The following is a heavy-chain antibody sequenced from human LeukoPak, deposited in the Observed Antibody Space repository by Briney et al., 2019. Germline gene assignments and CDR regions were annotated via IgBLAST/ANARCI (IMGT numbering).Heavy chain of an antibody. J-gene: IGHJ4*02. CDR1: GFTFSSYA. CDR3: ARDGRSAAGIFSDY. CDR2: ISSNGGST. D-gene: IGHD6-13*01. V-gene: IGHV3-64*01. Sequence: GSLRLSCAASGFTFSSYAMHWVRQAPGKGLEYVSAISSNGGSTYYANSVKGRFTISRDNSKNTLYLQMGSLRAEDMAVYYCARDGRSAAGIFSDYWGQGTLVTVSS.